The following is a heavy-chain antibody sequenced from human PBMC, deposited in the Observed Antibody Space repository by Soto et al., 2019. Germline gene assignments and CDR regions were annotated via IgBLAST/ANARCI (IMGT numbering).Heavy chain of an antibody. J-gene: IGHJ6*02. D-gene: IGHD2-2*01. CDR3: ARFVVVPAATHYYFGMDV. V-gene: IGHV4-4*02. CDR2: VFHSGTT. Sequence: SETLSLTCAVSGGSTRSNNWWSWVRQAPGKGLDWIGEVFHSGTTNYNPSLKSRVTISIDESKNQFSLQLRSVTAADTAVYYCARFVVVPAATHYYFGMDVWGQGTTVTVSS. CDR1: GGSTRSNNW.